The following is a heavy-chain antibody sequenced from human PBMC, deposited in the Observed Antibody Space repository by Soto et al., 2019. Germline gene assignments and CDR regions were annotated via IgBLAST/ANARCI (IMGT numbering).Heavy chain of an antibody. V-gene: IGHV3-23*01. CDR3: AKGAYGSGSYDY. CDR1: GFTFSNYA. CDR2: ISGSGDIT. J-gene: IGHJ4*02. D-gene: IGHD3-10*01. Sequence: EVQLLESGGGSVQPGGSLRLSCAASGFTFSNYAMTWVRQAPGKGLEWVSGISGSGDITYSADSVKGRFTISRDNSKNTLYLEMNSLGAEDTALYYCAKGAYGSGSYDYWGQGTLVTVSS.